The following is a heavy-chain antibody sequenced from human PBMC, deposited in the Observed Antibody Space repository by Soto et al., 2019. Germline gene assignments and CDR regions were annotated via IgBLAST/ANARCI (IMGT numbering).Heavy chain of an antibody. CDR1: GYTFTSYD. J-gene: IGHJ4*02. V-gene: IGHV1-8*01. D-gene: IGHD6-19*01. CDR3: ARYTGYSSGWFIDY. CDR2: MNPNSGNT. Sequence: ASVKVSCKASGYTFTSYDINWVRQATGQGLEWMGWMNPNSGNTGYAQKLQGRVTMTTDTSMSTAYMELRSLRSEDTAVYYCARYTGYSSGWFIDYWGQGTLVTVSS.